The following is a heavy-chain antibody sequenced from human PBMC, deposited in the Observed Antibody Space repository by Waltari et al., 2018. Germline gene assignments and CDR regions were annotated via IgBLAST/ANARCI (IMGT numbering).Heavy chain of an antibody. CDR1: GYSISSGYS. J-gene: IGHJ6*03. D-gene: IGHD6-19*01. CDR2: IYHSGST. CDR3: ARIAVAGSAMDV. Sequence: QVQLQESGPGLVKPSETLSLPCAVSGYSISSGYSWGWIRQPPGKGLEWIGSIYHSGSTYYNPSLKSRVTISVDTSKNQFSLKLSSVTAADTAVYYCARIAVAGSAMDVWGKGTTVTVSS. V-gene: IGHV4-38-2*01.